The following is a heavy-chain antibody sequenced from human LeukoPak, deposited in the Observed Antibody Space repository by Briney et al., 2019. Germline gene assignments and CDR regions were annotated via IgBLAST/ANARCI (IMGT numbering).Heavy chain of an antibody. CDR3: ARDRKGYCSSTSCYSGRPYYYGMDV. V-gene: IGHV1-69*04. D-gene: IGHD2-2*01. J-gene: IGHJ6*02. CDR1: GGTFSSYA. CDR2: IIPILGIA. Sequence: SVKVSCKASGGTFSSYAISWVRQAPGQGLEWMGRIIPILGIANYAQKFQGRVTITADKSTSTAYMELSSLRSEDTAVYYCARDRKGYCSSTSCYSGRPYYYGMDVWGQGTTVTVSS.